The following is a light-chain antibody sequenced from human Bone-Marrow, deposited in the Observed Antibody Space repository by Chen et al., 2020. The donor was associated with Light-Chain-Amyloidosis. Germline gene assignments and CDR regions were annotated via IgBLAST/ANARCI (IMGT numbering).Light chain of an antibody. CDR3: QSADSSGTYEVI. V-gene: IGLV3-25*03. CDR2: RDT. Sequence: SYELTHPHSVSASPGETARINCSGDDLPTKYAYWYQQKPGQAPVLVIHRDTERPSGISERFSGSSSGTTATLTISGVQAEDEADYHCQSADSSGTYEVIFGGGTKLTVL. J-gene: IGLJ2*01. CDR1: DLPTKY.